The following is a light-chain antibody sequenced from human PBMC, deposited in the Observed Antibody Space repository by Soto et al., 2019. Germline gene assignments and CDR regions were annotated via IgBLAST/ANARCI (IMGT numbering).Light chain of an antibody. CDR3: LLSYDGAYWV. V-gene: IGLV7-46*01. CDR1: SGAVTSAHY. J-gene: IGLJ3*02. CDR2: DTI. Sequence: QAVVTQEPSLTVYPGGTVTLTCASSSGAVTSAHYPYWLQQKPGQAPRTLIYDTITKHSWTPARFSGSLLGGKAALTLSGAQPEDEAEYHCLLSYDGAYWVFGGGTKLTVL.